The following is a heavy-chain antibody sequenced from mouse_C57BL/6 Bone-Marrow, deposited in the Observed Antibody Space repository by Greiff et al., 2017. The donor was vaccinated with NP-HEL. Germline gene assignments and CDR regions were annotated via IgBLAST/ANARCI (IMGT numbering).Heavy chain of an antibody. Sequence: EVKLVESEGGLVQPGSSMKLSCTASGFTFSDYYMAWVRQVPEKGLEWVANINYDGSSTYYLDSLKSRFIISRDNAKNILYLQMSSLKSEDTATYYCAREGAIYSYFDYWGQGTTLTVSS. CDR1: GFTFSDYY. V-gene: IGHV5-16*01. J-gene: IGHJ2*01. CDR3: AREGAIYSYFDY. D-gene: IGHD2-1*01. CDR2: INYDGSST.